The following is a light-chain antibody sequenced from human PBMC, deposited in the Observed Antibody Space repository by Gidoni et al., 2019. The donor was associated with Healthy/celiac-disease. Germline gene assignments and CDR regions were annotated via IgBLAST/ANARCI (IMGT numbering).Light chain of an antibody. CDR3: NSRXSXGNHHWV. CDR1: SLRSYY. Sequence: SSELTQDPAVSVAVGQTVRITCQGDSLRSYYASWYQQKPGQAPVLVIYGKNNRPSGIPDRFSGSSSGNTASLTITGAQAEDEADYYCNSRXSXGNHHWVFG. CDR2: GKN. V-gene: IGLV3-19*01. J-gene: IGLJ3*02.